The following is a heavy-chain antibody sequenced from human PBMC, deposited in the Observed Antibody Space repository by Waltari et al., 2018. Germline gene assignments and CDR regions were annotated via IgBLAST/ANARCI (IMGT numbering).Heavy chain of an antibody. CDR1: GGSIISTTYY. CDR2: AYYSGIP. Sequence: QLQLQESGPGLVKPSETLSLTCIVSGGSIISTTYYWGWIRPPPGKGLEWIGSAYYSGIPNYNPSLKSRVTISVDTSKNRFSLKVSSVTAADTALYYCATHSANHDYHYHAMDVWGLGTTVTVSS. D-gene: IGHD2-15*01. CDR3: ATHSANHDYHYHAMDV. V-gene: IGHV4-39*01. J-gene: IGHJ6*02.